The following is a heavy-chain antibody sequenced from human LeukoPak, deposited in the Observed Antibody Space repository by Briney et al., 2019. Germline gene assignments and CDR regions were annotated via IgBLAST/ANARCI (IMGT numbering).Heavy chain of an antibody. D-gene: IGHD6-6*01. V-gene: IGHV1-2*02. CDR2: INPNSGGT. CDR1: GYTFTGYY. Sequence: ASVKVSCKASGYTFTGYYMHWVRQAPGQGLEWMGWINPNSGGTNYAQKFQGRVTMTRDMSTSTVYMELSSLRSEDTAVYYCARDGQLVHFDYWGQGTLVTVSS. J-gene: IGHJ4*02. CDR3: ARDGQLVHFDY.